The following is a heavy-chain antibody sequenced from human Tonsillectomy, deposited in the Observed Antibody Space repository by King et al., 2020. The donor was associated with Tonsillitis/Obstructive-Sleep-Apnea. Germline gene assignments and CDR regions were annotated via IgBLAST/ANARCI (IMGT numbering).Heavy chain of an antibody. CDR2: INPSGGST. D-gene: IGHD3-10*01. CDR3: ARAWDPNCYGSGGLLYYYYGMDV. Sequence: QLVQSGAEVKKPGASVKVSCKASGYTFTSYYMHWVRQAPGQGLEWMGIINPSGGSTSYAQKFQGRVTMTRDTSTSTVYMELSSLRSEDTAVYYCARAWDPNCYGSGGLLYYYYGMDVWGQGTTVTVSS. J-gene: IGHJ6*02. V-gene: IGHV1-46*01. CDR1: GYTFTSYY.